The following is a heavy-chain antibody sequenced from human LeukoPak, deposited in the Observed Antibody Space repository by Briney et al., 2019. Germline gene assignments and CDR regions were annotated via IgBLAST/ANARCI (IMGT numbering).Heavy chain of an antibody. CDR3: ASLHCSSTSCYDLGYFDY. CDR2: ISWNSGSI. CDR1: GFTFDDYA. D-gene: IGHD2-2*01. J-gene: IGHJ4*02. V-gene: IGHV3-9*01. Sequence: GGSLRLSCAASGFTFDDYAMHWVRQAPGKGLEWVSGISWNSGSIGYADSVKGRFTISRDNAKNSLYLQMNGLRAEDTAAYYCASLHCSSTSCYDLGYFDYWGQGTLVTVSS.